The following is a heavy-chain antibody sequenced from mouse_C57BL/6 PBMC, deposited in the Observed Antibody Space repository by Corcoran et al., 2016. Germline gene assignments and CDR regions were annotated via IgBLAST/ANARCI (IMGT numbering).Heavy chain of an antibody. V-gene: IGHV1-19*01. CDR2: INPYNGGT. Sequence: EVQLQQSGPVLVKPGASVKMSCKASGYTFTDYYMNWVKQSHGKSLEWIGVINPYNGGTSYNQKFKGKATLTVDKSSSTAYMELNSLTSEDSAVYYCARHGLTGTFAYWGQGTLVTVSA. J-gene: IGHJ3*01. CDR3: ARHGLTGTFAY. D-gene: IGHD4-1*01. CDR1: GYTFTDYY.